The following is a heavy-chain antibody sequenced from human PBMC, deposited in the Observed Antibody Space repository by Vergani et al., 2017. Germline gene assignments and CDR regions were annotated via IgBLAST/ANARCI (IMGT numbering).Heavy chain of an antibody. V-gene: IGHV3-9*01. CDR1: GFTFDDYA. Sequence: EVQLVESGGGLVQPGRSLRLSCAASGFTFDDYAMHWVRQAPGKGLEWVSGISWNRGSIGYADSVKGRFTISRDNAKNSLYLQMNSLRAEDTALYYCAKDQDAFDIWGQGTMVTVSS. CDR2: ISWNRGSI. CDR3: AKDQDAFDI. J-gene: IGHJ3*02.